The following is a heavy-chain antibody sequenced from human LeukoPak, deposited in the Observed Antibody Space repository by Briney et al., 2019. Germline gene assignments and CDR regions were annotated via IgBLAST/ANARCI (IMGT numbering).Heavy chain of an antibody. D-gene: IGHD6-13*01. CDR3: ARARGYSNPLNAFDI. Sequence: ASVKVSCKASGYTFTSYGISWVRQAPGQGLEWMGWINPNSGGTNYAQKFQGRVTMTRDTSISTAYMELSRLRSDDTAVYYCARARGYSNPLNAFDIWGQGTMVTVSS. J-gene: IGHJ3*02. CDR2: INPNSGGT. CDR1: GYTFTSYG. V-gene: IGHV1-2*02.